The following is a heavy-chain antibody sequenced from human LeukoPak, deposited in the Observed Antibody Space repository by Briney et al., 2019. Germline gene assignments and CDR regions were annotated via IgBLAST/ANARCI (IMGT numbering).Heavy chain of an antibody. D-gene: IGHD3-10*01. V-gene: IGHV4-59*12. CDR2: IYYSGST. J-gene: IGHJ5*02. CDR3: ARDRRMVRGVIPVSYWFDP. Sequence: SETLSLTCTVSGGSISPYYWSWIRQPPGKGLEWIGYIYYSGSTNYNPSLKSRVTISVDTSKNQFSLKLSSVTAADTAVYYCARDRRMVRGVIPVSYWFDPWGQGTLVTVSS. CDR1: GGSISPYY.